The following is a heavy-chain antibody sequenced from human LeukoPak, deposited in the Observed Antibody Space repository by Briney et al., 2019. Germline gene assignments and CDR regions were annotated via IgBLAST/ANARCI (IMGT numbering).Heavy chain of an antibody. CDR1: GFSFTTYW. CDR3: ARHPFPGYYHMDV. CDR2: IYPGDSDT. Sequence: GESLKISCKGSGFSFTTYWIAWVRQMPGKGLEWMGIIYPGDSDTRYSPSFQGQVTISADKSISTAYLQWSSLKASDTAMYYCARHPFPGYYHMDVWGKGTTVTVSS. J-gene: IGHJ6*03. V-gene: IGHV5-51*01.